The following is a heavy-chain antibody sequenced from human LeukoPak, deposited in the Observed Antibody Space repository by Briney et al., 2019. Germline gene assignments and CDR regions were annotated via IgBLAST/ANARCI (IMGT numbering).Heavy chain of an antibody. V-gene: IGHV4-59*12. J-gene: IGHJ6*02. CDR3: ARGYYDFWSGYPNYYYYYGMDV. D-gene: IGHD3-3*01. Sequence: PSETLSLTCTVSGGSISSYYWSWIRQPPGKGLEWIGYIYYSGNTNYNPSLKSRVTISVDTSKNQFSLKLSSVTAADTAVYYCARGYYDFWSGYPNYYYYYGMDVWGQGTTVTVSS. CDR1: GGSISSYY. CDR2: IYYSGNT.